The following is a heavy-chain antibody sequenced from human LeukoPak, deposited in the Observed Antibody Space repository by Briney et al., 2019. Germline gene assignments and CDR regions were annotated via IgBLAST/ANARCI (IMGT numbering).Heavy chain of an antibody. CDR2: IFYSGNP. V-gene: IGHV4-59*01. CDR1: GGSFSGSY. Sequence: PSETLSLTCAVYGGSFSGSYWAWIRQPPGKGLEWIGYIFYSGNPNYNPSLKSRISMSVDTSKNQFSLNLNSVTAADTAVYYCARSGTLTAYLHWGQGALVTVSS. J-gene: IGHJ4*02. D-gene: IGHD3-9*01. CDR3: ARSGTLTAYLH.